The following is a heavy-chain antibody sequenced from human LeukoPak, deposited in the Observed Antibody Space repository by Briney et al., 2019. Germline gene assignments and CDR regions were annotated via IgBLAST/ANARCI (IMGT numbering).Heavy chain of an antibody. CDR2: IYPDDSDT. V-gene: IGHV5-51*01. CDR1: GYTFSSYW. CDR3: ARRGEYCSSTSCYRYYYYMDV. Sequence: GESLKISCKGSGYTFSSYWIGWVRQMPGKGLEWMGIIYPDDSDTRYSPSFQGQVTISADKSISTAYLQWSSLKASDTAMYYCARRGEYCSSTSCYRYYYYMDVWGKGTTVTVSS. D-gene: IGHD2-2*01. J-gene: IGHJ6*03.